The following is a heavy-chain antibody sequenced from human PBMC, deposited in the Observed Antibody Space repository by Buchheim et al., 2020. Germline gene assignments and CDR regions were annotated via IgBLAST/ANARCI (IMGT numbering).Heavy chain of an antibody. CDR3: ARGRLRVFYGMDV. D-gene: IGHD4-17*01. CDR2: IYHSGST. V-gene: IGHV4-4*02. CDR1: GGSISSYNW. Sequence: QVQLQESGPGLVKPSGNLSLTCAVSGGSISSYNWWSWVRQPPGKGLEWIGEIYHSGSTNYNPSLKSRVIISIDKSKNQFSLNLTSMTAADTATYYCARGRLRVFYGMDVWGQGT. J-gene: IGHJ6*01.